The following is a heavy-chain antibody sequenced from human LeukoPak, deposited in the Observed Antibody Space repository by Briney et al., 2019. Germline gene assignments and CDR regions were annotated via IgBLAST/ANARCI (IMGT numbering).Heavy chain of an antibody. V-gene: IGHV4-34*01. J-gene: IGHJ6*03. CDR1: GGSFSGYY. CDR2: INHSGST. Sequence: PSVTLSLTCAVYGGSFSGYYWSWIRQPPGKGLEWIGEINHSGSTNYNPSLKSRVTISVDTSKNQFSLKLSSVTAADTAVYYCARLTPTVTFRRGYYYYYYMDVWGKGTTVTISS. CDR3: ARLTPTVTFRRGYYYYYYMDV. D-gene: IGHD4-17*01.